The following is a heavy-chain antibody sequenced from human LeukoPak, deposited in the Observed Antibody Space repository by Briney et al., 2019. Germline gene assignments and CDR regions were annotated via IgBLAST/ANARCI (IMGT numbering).Heavy chain of an antibody. CDR2: IYYSGST. CDR3: ARGGTVWNFDY. J-gene: IGHJ4*02. V-gene: IGHV4-39*07. Sequence: SETLSLTCTVSGDSISTTSYYWGWIRQPPGKGLEWIGSIYYSGSTYFNPSLKSRVTISLDTSKNRFSLKLSSVTAADTAVYYCARGGTVWNFDYWGQGTLVTVSS. CDR1: GDSISTTSYY. D-gene: IGHD1-1*01.